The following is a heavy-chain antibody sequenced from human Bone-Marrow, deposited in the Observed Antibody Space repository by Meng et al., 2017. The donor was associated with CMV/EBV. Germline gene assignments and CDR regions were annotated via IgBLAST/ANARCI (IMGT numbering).Heavy chain of an antibody. Sequence: GGSLRLSCAASGFTFSSYAMHWVRQAPGKGLEWVAVISYDGSNKYYADSVKGRFTISRDNSKNTLYLQMNSLRAEDTAVYYCARAIYCSSTSCYREDYFDYWGQGTLVTVSS. CDR3: ARAIYCSSTSCYREDYFDY. V-gene: IGHV3-30*04. CDR2: ISYDGSNK. J-gene: IGHJ4*02. D-gene: IGHD2-2*02. CDR1: GFTFSSYA.